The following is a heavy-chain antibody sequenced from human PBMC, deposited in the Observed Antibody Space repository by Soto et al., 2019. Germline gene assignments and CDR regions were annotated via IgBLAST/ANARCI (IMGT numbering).Heavy chain of an antibody. CDR2: ISYDGSNK. J-gene: IGHJ6*02. Sequence: GGSLRLSCAASGFPFSSYGMHWVRQAPGKGLEWVAVISYDGSNKCYADSVKGRFTISRDNAKNTLYLQMNSLRAEDTAVYYCALLSGDCSSTSCYWYYYYGMDVWGQGTTVTVSS. V-gene: IGHV3-30*03. CDR1: GFPFSSYG. CDR3: ALLSGDCSSTSCYWYYYYGMDV. D-gene: IGHD2-2*01.